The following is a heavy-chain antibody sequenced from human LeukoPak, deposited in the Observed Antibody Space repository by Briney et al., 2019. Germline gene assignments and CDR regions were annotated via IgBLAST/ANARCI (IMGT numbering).Heavy chain of an antibody. CDR2: IKQDGGEK. D-gene: IGHD1-7*01. V-gene: IGHV3-7*01. CDR1: GFTFSGSA. Sequence: GGSLRLSCAASGFTFSGSAMHWVRQAPGKGLEWVAHIKQDGGEKYYVDSVKGRFTISRDNAENLVYLLMNSLRAEDTAVYYCARGWNYAFRFDYWGQGTLVTVST. J-gene: IGHJ4*02. CDR3: ARGWNYAFRFDY.